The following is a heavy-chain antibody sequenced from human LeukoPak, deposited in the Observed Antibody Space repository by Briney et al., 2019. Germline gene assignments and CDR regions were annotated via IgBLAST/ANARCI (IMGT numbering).Heavy chain of an antibody. J-gene: IGHJ5*02. CDR2: LYYSGST. Sequence: SETLSLTCTVSGGSISSSSYYWGWIRQPPGKGLEWIGSLYYSGSTYYSPSLKSRVTISVDTSKNQFSLKLSSVTAADTAVYYCARVQSRLSWFDPWGQGTLVTVSS. V-gene: IGHV4-39*01. CDR1: GGSISSSSYY. CDR3: ARVQSRLSWFDP.